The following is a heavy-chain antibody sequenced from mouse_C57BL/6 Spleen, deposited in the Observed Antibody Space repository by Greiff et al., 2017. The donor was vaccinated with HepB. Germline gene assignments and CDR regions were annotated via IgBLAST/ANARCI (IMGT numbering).Heavy chain of an antibody. CDR3: ARSPSNWDEEDY. Sequence: VQLQQPGAELVKPGASVKLSCKASGYTFTSYWMQWVKQRPGQGLEWIGEIDPSDSYTNYNQKFKGKATLTVDTSSSTAYMQLSSLTSEDSAVYYCARSPSNWDEEDYWGQGTTLTVSS. CDR2: IDPSDSYT. J-gene: IGHJ2*01. CDR1: GYTFTSYW. D-gene: IGHD4-1*01. V-gene: IGHV1-50*01.